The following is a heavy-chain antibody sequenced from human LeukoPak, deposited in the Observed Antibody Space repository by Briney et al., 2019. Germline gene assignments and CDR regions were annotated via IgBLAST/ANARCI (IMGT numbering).Heavy chain of an antibody. J-gene: IGHJ4*02. CDR3: ARGPGYSSQYCSSTSCYTPSIDY. D-gene: IGHD2-2*02. Sequence: SVKVSCKASGDTFSSYAISWVRQAPGQGLEWMGRIIPIFGTANYAQKFQGRVTITADESTSTAYMELSSLRSEDTAVYYCARGPGYSSQYCSSTSCYTPSIDYWGQGTLVTVSS. CDR2: IIPIFGTA. CDR1: GDTFSSYA. V-gene: IGHV1-69*15.